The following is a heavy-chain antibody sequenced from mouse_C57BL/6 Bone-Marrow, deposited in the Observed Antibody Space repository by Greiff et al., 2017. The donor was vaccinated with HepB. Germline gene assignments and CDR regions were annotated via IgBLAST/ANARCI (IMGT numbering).Heavy chain of an antibody. V-gene: IGHV1-72*01. CDR3: ARATMGTTGGGGFDY. Sequence: QVQLQQPGAELVKPGASVKLSCKASGYTFTSYWMHWVKQRPGRGLEWIGRIDPNSGGTKYNEKFKSKATLTVDKPSSTAYMQLSSLTSEDSAVYYCARATMGTTGGGGFDYWGQGTTLTVSS. D-gene: IGHD2-14*01. CDR1: GYTFTSYW. J-gene: IGHJ2*01. CDR2: IDPNSGGT.